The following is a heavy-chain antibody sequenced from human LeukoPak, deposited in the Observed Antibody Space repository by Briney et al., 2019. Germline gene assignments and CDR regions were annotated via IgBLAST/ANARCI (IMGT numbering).Heavy chain of an antibody. Sequence: PSETLSLTCTVSDVSISSYYWSWIRQPPGKGLEWIGYIYYIGSTNYNPSLKSRVTISVDTSKSQFSLKLSSVTAADTAVYYCASDRREHYYYYYMDVWGKGTTVTVSS. CDR2: IYYIGST. V-gene: IGHV4-59*01. CDR3: ASDRREHYYYYYMDV. CDR1: DVSISSYY. J-gene: IGHJ6*03. D-gene: IGHD5-24*01.